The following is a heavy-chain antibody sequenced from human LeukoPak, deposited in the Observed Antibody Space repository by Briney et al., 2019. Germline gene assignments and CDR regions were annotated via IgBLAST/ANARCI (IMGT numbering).Heavy chain of an antibody. Sequence: SETLSLTCTVSGGSISSYYWSWIRQPPGKGLEWIGYIYYSGSTNYNPSLKSRVTISVDTSKNQFSLKLSSVTAADTAIYYCARDFSSSSSVYYYYYMDVWGKGTTVTVSS. CDR1: GGSISSYY. J-gene: IGHJ6*03. V-gene: IGHV4-59*01. CDR2: IYYSGST. CDR3: ARDFSSSSSVYYYYYMDV. D-gene: IGHD6-6*01.